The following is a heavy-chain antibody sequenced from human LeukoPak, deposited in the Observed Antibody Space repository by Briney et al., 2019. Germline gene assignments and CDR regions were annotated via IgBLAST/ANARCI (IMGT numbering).Heavy chain of an antibody. CDR2: ISCYNGDT. J-gene: IGHJ4*02. CDR3: ARDPSNSSGRSEYLDS. Sequence: GASVRVSCKASGYTFTHHSISWVRQAPGQGLEWMGWISCYNGDTNYAENFRGRFTMSTDTSTTIAYMELRSLGSDDTAVYYCARDPSNSSGRSEYLDSWGQGTLVTVSS. CDR1: GYTFTHHS. V-gene: IGHV1-18*01. D-gene: IGHD6-19*01.